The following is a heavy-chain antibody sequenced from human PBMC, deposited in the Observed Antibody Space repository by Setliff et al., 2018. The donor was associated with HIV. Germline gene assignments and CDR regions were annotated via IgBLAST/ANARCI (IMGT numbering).Heavy chain of an antibody. D-gene: IGHD2-15*01. CDR1: GGSFRSSRYY. V-gene: IGHV4-39*07. CDR3: ARDPYCSGDGCFRYYQH. CDR2: IHYGGSF. J-gene: IGHJ1*01. Sequence: TSETLSLTCTVSGGSFRSSRYYWGWIRQPPGKGLEWIGNIHYGGSFWYSPSLKSRVTISVDTSKNQFSLKLSSVTAADTAVYFCARDPYCSGDGCFRYYQHWGRGTLVTVSS.